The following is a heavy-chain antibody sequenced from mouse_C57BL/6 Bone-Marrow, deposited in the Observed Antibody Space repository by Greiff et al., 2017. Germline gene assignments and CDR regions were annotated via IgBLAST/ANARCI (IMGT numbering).Heavy chain of an antibody. CDR3: ARQVVATPYYAMDY. CDR1: GFTFSDYG. D-gene: IGHD1-1*01. CDR2: ISNLAYSI. J-gene: IGHJ4*01. V-gene: IGHV5-15*01. Sequence: EVQGVESGGGLVQPGGSLKLSCAASGFTFSDYGMAWVRQAPRKGPEWVAFISNLAYSIYYADTVTGRFTISRENAKNTLYLEMSSLRSEDTAMYYCARQVVATPYYAMDYWGQGTSVTVSS.